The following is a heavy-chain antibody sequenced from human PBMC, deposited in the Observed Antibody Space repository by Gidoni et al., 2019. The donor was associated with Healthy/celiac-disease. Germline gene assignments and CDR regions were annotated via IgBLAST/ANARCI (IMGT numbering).Heavy chain of an antibody. J-gene: IGHJ4*02. V-gene: IGHV3-33*01. D-gene: IGHD3-22*01. Sequence: QVQLVESGGGVVQPGRSLRLSCAASGFTFSSYGMHWVRQAPGKGLEWVAVIWYDGSNKYYADSVKGRFTISRDNSKNTLYLQMNSLRAEDTAVYYCASVGVDDIDSSGYYYDYWGQGTLVTVSS. CDR1: GFTFSSYG. CDR2: IWYDGSNK. CDR3: ASVGVDDIDSSGYYYDY.